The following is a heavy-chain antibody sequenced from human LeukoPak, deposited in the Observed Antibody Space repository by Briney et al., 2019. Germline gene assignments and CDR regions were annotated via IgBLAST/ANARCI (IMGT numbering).Heavy chain of an antibody. Sequence: PSGTLSLTCAVSGGSISSSNWWNWVRQPPGEGLEGIGEIYHSGTTHYKPSLRSRLTISVDKSKNQFSLTLSSVTAADTAVYYCATSVAKKFDYWGQGTLVIVSS. D-gene: IGHD5-12*01. CDR3: ATSVAKKFDY. V-gene: IGHV4-4*02. CDR1: GGSISSSNW. CDR2: IYHSGTT. J-gene: IGHJ4*02.